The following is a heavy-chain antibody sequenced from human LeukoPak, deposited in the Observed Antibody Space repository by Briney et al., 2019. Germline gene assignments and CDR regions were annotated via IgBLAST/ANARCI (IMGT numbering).Heavy chain of an antibody. D-gene: IGHD5-18*01. CDR3: VRWADTPFDY. J-gene: IGHJ4*02. CDR1: GYSFTSHD. Sequence: ASVKVSCKASGYSFTSHDINWVRQATGQGLEWMGWMKPNNGKTGYAQKFQGRVTMTSDTSISTAYMELSSLKSEDTAAYYCVRWADTPFDYWGQGTLVTVSS. V-gene: IGHV1-8*01. CDR2: MKPNNGKT.